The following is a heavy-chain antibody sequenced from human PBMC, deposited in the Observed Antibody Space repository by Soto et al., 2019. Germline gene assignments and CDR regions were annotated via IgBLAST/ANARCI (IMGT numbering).Heavy chain of an antibody. J-gene: IGHJ5*02. CDR2: IYYSGST. CDR1: GGSISSGDYY. CDR3: ARSVPLXAYCSGGSCYFGNWFDP. D-gene: IGHD2-15*01. Sequence: PSETLSLTCTVSGGSISSGDYYWSWIRQPPGKGMEWIGYIYYSGSTYYNPSLKSRVTISVDTSKNQFSLKLSSVTAADTAVYYCARSVPLXAYCSGGSCYFGNWFDPWGRRTLVTVSS. V-gene: IGHV4-30-4*01.